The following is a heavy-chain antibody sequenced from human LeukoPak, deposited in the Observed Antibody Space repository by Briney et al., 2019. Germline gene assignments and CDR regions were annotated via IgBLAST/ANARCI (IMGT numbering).Heavy chain of an antibody. CDR1: GYSFTSYW. Sequence: GESLKISCKGSGYSFTSYWIGWVRQMPGKGLEWMGIIYPGDSDTRYSPSFQGQVTISADKSISTAYLQWSSLKAPDTAMYYCARGESAYYDILTGPEGYDYWGQGTLVTVSS. CDR2: IYPGDSDT. V-gene: IGHV5-51*01. J-gene: IGHJ4*02. CDR3: ARGESAYYDILTGPEGYDY. D-gene: IGHD3-9*01.